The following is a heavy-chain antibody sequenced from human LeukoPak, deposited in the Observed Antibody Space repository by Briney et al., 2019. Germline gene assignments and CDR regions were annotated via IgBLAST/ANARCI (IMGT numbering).Heavy chain of an antibody. Sequence: SETLSLTCTVSGGSISSYYWTWIRQPPGAGLEWIGYIYYSGSTNYNPSLESRVTISVDKSKNQFSLKLSSVTAADTAVYYCARGFYGSGSYSSPGFHAFDVWGQGTMVTVSS. CDR2: IYYSGST. D-gene: IGHD3-10*01. CDR3: ARGFYGSGSYSSPGFHAFDV. J-gene: IGHJ3*01. CDR1: GGSISSYY. V-gene: IGHV4-59*12.